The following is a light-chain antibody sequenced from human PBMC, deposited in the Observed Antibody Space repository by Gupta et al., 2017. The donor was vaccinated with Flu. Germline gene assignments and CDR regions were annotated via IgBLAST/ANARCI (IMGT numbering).Light chain of an antibody. CDR2: EDN. V-gene: IGLV1-51*02. CDR1: SSNIGIHY. Sequence: QSVLTQPPPVSAPPGQKVTISCSGSSSNIGIHYVSWYQQLPGTAPKFLSDEDNKRPSGIPDRFAGSKSGTSATLGITGLQTGDEADYYCGTWDSSLKTWVFGGGTKLTVL. CDR3: GTWDSSLKTWV. J-gene: IGLJ3*02.